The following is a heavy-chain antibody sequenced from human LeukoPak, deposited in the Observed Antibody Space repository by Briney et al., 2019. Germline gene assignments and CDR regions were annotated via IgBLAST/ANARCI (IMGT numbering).Heavy chain of an antibody. V-gene: IGHV3-23*01. Sequence: PGGSLRLSCITSGFTFNNYAMTWVRQAPGRGLEWVSSIRANDDSTYYADSVKGRFTISRDSSKDTLFLQMNSLRAEDTALYYCARDSKFDESGSHYRPSDRWGQGSLVTVSS. D-gene: IGHD3-10*01. CDR3: ARDSKFDESGSHYRPSDR. CDR2: IRANDDST. J-gene: IGHJ5*02. CDR1: GFTFNNYA.